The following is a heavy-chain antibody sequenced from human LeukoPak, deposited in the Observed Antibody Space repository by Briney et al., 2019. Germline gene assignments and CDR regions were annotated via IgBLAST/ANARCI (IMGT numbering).Heavy chain of an antibody. Sequence: SETLSLTCTVSGGSISSGGYYWSWIRQPAGKGLKWIGRIYTSGNTNYNPSLKSRVTISVDTSKNQFSLKLSSVTAADTAVYYCAREKYYYDSSGYRDYMDVWGKGTTVTVSS. D-gene: IGHD3-22*01. CDR2: IYTSGNT. CDR3: AREKYYYDSSGYRDYMDV. V-gene: IGHV4-61*02. CDR1: GGSISSGGYY. J-gene: IGHJ6*03.